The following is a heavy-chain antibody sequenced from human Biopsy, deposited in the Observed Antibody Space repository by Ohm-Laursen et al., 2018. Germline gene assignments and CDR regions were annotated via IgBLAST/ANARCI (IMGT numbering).Heavy chain of an antibody. CDR3: ARGGFFAYSTFDY. Sequence: SLRLSCTASGFTFSNHYMHWVRHAPGKGLLWVSRIKRDGTTTDYAESVKGRFTISRDNAKNTLYLQMNSLRAEDTAVYYCARGGFFAYSTFDYWGQGALVTVSS. CDR1: GFTFSNHY. CDR2: IKRDGTTT. J-gene: IGHJ4*02. V-gene: IGHV3-74*01. D-gene: IGHD4-11*01.